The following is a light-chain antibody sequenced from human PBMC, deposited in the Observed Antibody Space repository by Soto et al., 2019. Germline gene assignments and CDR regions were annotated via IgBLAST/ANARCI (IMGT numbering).Light chain of an antibody. V-gene: IGKV3-20*01. CDR1: QSVRSNY. CDR2: DAS. CDR3: QQYGSSSLT. J-gene: IGKJ4*01. Sequence: EIVLTQSQDTLSLSPGERATLSCRASQSVRSNYLAWYQQKPGQAPRFLIYDASSRATGIPDRFSGSGSGTDFTLTISRLEPEEFAVYYCQQYGSSSLTFGGGTKVEIK.